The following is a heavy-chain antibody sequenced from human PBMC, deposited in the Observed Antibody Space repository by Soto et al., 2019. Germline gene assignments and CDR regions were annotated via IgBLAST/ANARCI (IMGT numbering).Heavy chain of an antibody. CDR2: IWYDGSNK. D-gene: IGHD6-6*01. CDR1: GFTFSSYG. V-gene: IGHV3-33*01. CDR3: AREVYSSSSQYYYGMDV. Sequence: VQLVESGGGVVQPGRSLRLSCAASGFTFSSYGMHWVRQAPGKGLEWVAVIWYDGSNKYYADSVKGRFTISRDNSKNTLYLQMNSLRAEDTAVYYCAREVYSSSSQYYYGMDVWGQGTTVTVSS. J-gene: IGHJ6*02.